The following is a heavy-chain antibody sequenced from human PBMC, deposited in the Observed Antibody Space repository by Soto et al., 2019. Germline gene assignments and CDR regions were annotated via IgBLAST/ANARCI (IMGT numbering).Heavy chain of an antibody. CDR1: GVTFSSYA. Sequence: PGGSLRLSWAASGVTFSSYAMHWVRQAPGKGLEGVAVISYDGSNKYYADSVKGRFTISRDNSKNTLYLQMNSLRAEDTAVYSCARGPHYGAYVFRVDYWGQGTLVPVSS. V-gene: IGHV3-30-3*01. J-gene: IGHJ4*02. CDR3: ARGPHYGAYVFRVDY. CDR2: ISYDGSNK. D-gene: IGHD4-17*01.